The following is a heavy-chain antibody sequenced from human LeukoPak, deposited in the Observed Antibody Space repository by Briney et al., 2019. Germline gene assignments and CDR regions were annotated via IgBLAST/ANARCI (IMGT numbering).Heavy chain of an antibody. CDR3: AREFGHCYGDDCFYFFDT. V-gene: IGHV1-18*01. J-gene: IGHJ4*02. CDR1: GYTLTNYN. Sequence: ASVKVSCKASGYTLTNYNITWVRQAPGQGLEWMGWINTYKGDTLYAQKFQGRVTMTADTSTNTAYMELRSLRFDDTAVYYCAREFGHCYGDDCFYFFDTWGQGFRVTVSS. CDR2: INTYKGDT. D-gene: IGHD2-21*01.